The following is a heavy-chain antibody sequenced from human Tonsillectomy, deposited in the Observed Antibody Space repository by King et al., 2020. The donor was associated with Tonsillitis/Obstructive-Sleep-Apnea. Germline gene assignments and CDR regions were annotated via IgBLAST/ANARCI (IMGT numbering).Heavy chain of an antibody. J-gene: IGHJ5*02. CDR1: GGSFSGYY. V-gene: IGHV4-34*01. CDR3: ARADFWSGYSHNWFDP. Sequence: VQLQQWGAGLLKPSETLSLTCAVYGGSFSGYYWSWIRQPPGKGLEWIGEINHSGSTNYNPSLKSRVTISVDTSKNQFSLKLSSVTAADTAVYYCARADFWSGYSHNWFDPWGQGTLVTVSS. CDR2: INHSGST. D-gene: IGHD3-3*01.